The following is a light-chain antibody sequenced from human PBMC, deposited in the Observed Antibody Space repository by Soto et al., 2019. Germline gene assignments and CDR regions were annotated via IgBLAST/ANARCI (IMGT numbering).Light chain of an antibody. J-gene: IGLJ3*02. CDR3: QTWGTGIVV. V-gene: IGLV4-69*01. CDR1: SGHSSYV. Sequence: QSVLTQSPSASASLGASVKLTCTLSSGHSSYVIAWHQQQPEKGPRFLMKLNSDGSHNKGDGIPDRFSGSSSGAECYLTISSLQSEDEADYYCQTWGTGIVVFGGGTKLTVL. CDR2: LNSDGSH.